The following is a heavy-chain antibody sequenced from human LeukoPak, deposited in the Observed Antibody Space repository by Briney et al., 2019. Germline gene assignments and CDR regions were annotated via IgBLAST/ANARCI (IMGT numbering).Heavy chain of an antibody. Sequence: PGGSLRLSCAASGFTFSNYGMHWVRQAPGKGLEWVAVISYDGSNKYYADSVKGRFTFSRDNSKNTLYLQMSSLRAEYTAVYFCAKEKGIYCSSIDCSPGMDVWGQGTTVTVSS. CDR3: AKEKGIYCSSIDCSPGMDV. V-gene: IGHV3-30*18. CDR2: ISYDGSNK. CDR1: GFTFSNYG. J-gene: IGHJ6*02. D-gene: IGHD2-2*01.